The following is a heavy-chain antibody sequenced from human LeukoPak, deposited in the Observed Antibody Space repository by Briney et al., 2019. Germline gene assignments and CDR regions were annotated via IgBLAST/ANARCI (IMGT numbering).Heavy chain of an antibody. CDR3: AREWRGAVAGRFDY. CDR2: IKQDGSEK. D-gene: IGHD6-19*01. CDR1: GFTFSSYW. J-gene: IGHJ4*02. Sequence: PGGSLRLSCAASGFTFSSYWMSWVRQAPGKGLEWVTNIKQDGSEKYYVDSVKGRFTISRDNAKNSLYLQMNSLRAEDTAVYYCAREWRGAVAGRFDYWGQGTLVTVSS. V-gene: IGHV3-7*01.